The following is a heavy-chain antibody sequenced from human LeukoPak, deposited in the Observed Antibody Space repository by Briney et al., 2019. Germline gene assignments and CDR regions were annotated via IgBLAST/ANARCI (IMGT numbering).Heavy chain of an antibody. J-gene: IGHJ3*02. V-gene: IGHV1-2*06. CDR1: GYTFTGYY. CDR3: AGIIAYGDVYAFGI. Sequence: ASVKVSCKASGYTFTGYYMHWVRQAPGQGLEWMGRINPNSGGTNYAQKFQGRVTMTRDTSISTAYMELSRLRSDDTAVYYCAGIIAYGDVYAFGIWGQGTMVTVSS. CDR2: INPNSGGT. D-gene: IGHD4/OR15-4a*01.